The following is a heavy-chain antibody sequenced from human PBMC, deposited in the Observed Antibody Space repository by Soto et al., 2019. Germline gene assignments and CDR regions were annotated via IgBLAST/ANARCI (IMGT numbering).Heavy chain of an antibody. Sequence: GGSLRLSCAASGFTFSSYGMHWVRQAPGKGLEWVAVISYDGSNKYYADSVKGRFTISRDNSKNTLYLQMNSLRAEDTAVYYCANLVGPYYFDYWGQGTLVTVSS. CDR1: GFTFSSYG. V-gene: IGHV3-30*18. D-gene: IGHD1-26*01. CDR3: ANLVGPYYFDY. J-gene: IGHJ4*02. CDR2: ISYDGSNK.